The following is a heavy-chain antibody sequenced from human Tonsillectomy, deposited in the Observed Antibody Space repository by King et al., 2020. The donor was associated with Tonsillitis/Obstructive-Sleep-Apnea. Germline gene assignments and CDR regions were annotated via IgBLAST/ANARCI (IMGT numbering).Heavy chain of an antibody. CDR1: GFTFSYYP. CDR2: ISKNGGDT. J-gene: IGHJ4*02. D-gene: IGHD3-3*01. V-gene: IGHV3-64D*06. Sequence: VQLVESGGGLVQPGGSLRLSCSASGFTFSYYPMYWVRQAPGKGLQYVSGISKNGGDTYYADSVKGRCTISRDNSKNTLSLQMSGLRAEETAVYYCVKARSSSLWYWGQGTLVTVSS. CDR3: VKARSSSLWY.